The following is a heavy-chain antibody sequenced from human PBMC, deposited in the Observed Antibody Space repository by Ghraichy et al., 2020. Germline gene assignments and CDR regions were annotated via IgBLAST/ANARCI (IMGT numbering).Heavy chain of an antibody. J-gene: IGHJ4*02. CDR1: GFTVSSNY. CDR2: IYSGGST. CDR3: ARGSLDFDY. V-gene: IGHV3-53*01. Sequence: GESLNISCAASGFTVSSNYMSWVRQAPGKGLEWVSVIYSGGSTYYADSVKGRFTISRDNSKNTLYLQMNSLRAEDTAVYYCARGSLDFDYWGQGTLVTVSS. D-gene: IGHD6-6*01.